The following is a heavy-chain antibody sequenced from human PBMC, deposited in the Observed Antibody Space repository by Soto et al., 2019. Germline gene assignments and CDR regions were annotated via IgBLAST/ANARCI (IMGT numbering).Heavy chain of an antibody. J-gene: IGHJ6*02. CDR3: ARDKDSTTVVNEMAYYYGMDV. CDR2: IYYSGST. Sequence: SETLSLTCTVSGGSISSYYWSWIRQPPGKGLEWIGYIYYSGSTNYNPSLKSRVTISVDTSKNQFSLKLSSVTAADTAVYYCARDKDSTTVVNEMAYYYGMDVWGQGTTVTVS. CDR1: GGSISSYY. D-gene: IGHD4-17*01. V-gene: IGHV4-59*01.